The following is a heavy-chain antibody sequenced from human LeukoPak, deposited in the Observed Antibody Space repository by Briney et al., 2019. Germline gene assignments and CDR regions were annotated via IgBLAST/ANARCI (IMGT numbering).Heavy chain of an antibody. Sequence: SGGSLRLSCAASGFTLSSYWMSWVRQAPGKGLKRVANIKQDGSEKNYVDSVKGRFTISRDNAKSSLYLQMNSLRVEDTALYYCAVIVAAGTGGFDSWGQGTLVTVSS. CDR3: AVIVAAGTGGFDS. J-gene: IGHJ4*02. CDR1: GFTLSSYW. CDR2: IKQDGSEK. V-gene: IGHV3-7*01. D-gene: IGHD6-13*01.